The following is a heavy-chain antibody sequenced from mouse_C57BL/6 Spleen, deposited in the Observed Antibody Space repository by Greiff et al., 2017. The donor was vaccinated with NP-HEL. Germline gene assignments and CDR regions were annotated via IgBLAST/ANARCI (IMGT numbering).Heavy chain of an antibody. CDR1: GYTFTDYE. Sequence: VQVVESGAELVRPGASVTLSCKASGYTFTDYEMHWVKQTPVHGLEWIGAIDPETGGTAYNQKFKGKAILTADKSSSTAYMELRSLTSEDSAVYYCTRRSSGSFAYWGQGTLVTVSA. CDR2: IDPETGGT. V-gene: IGHV1-15*01. J-gene: IGHJ3*01. D-gene: IGHD3-2*02. CDR3: TRRSSGSFAY.